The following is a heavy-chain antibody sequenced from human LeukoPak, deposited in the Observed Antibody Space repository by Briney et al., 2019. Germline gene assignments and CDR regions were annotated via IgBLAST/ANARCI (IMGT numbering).Heavy chain of an antibody. D-gene: IGHD3-22*01. V-gene: IGHV3-23*01. CDR2: VTSTGGST. J-gene: IGHJ4*02. CDR3: AKEANYYDSPN. CDR1: GFTFSSFD. Sequence: GGSLRLSCAASGFTFSSFDMSWVRQAPGKGLEWVSAVTSTGGSTYYADSVKGRFTISRDNSNNTLYLQMNSLRAEDTAIYYCAKEANYYDSPNWGQGTLVTVSS.